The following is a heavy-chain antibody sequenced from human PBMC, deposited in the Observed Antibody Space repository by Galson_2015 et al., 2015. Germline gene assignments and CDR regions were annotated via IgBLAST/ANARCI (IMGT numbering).Heavy chain of an antibody. CDR3: IRQLASSSYGMDV. CDR2: IKQDGSEK. Sequence: SLRLSCAASGFTFSSYWMSWVRQAPGEGLEWVANIKQDGSEKYYVDSVKGRFTISRDNAKNSLYLQMNSLRAEDTAVYYCIRQLASSSYGMDVWGQGTTVTVSS. D-gene: IGHD6-13*01. J-gene: IGHJ6*02. CDR1: GFTFSSYW. V-gene: IGHV3-7*05.